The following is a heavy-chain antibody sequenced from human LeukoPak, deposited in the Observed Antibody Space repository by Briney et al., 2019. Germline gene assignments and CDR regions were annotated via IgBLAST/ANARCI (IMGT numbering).Heavy chain of an antibody. Sequence: ASVKVSCKASGYTFTSYYMHWVRQAPGQGLEWMGIINPSGGSTNYAQKFQGRVTMTRDTSTSTVYMELSSLRSEDTAVYYCARFAVHRRITVAGQFGLDYWGQGTLVSVSS. CDR2: INPSGGST. V-gene: IGHV1-46*01. J-gene: IGHJ4*02. CDR3: ARFAVHRRITVAGQFGLDY. CDR1: GYTFTSYY. D-gene: IGHD6-19*01.